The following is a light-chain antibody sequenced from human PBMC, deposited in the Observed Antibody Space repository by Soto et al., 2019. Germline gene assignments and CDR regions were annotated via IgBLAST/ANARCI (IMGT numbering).Light chain of an antibody. CDR2: YIS. CDR3: QQSSTMPWT. Sequence: DIQMTQSPSSLSASVGDRVTITCRASQNVGGLLNWYQQKSGKVPKLLIYYISTLQSGVPPRFSGSGSGTDFTLTINGLQPDDFATYYCQQSSTMPWTFGQGTKVELK. V-gene: IGKV1-39*01. CDR1: QNVGGL. J-gene: IGKJ1*01.